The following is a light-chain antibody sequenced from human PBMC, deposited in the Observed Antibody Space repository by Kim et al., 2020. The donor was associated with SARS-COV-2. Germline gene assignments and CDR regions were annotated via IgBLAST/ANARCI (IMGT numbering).Light chain of an antibody. CDR2: KAS. CDR3: QQHDSYPWT. Sequence: AYVGDKVTISCRASQPISSSLAWYQQRAGKAPRLLIYKASSVETGVPSRFSGSGSGTEFTLTITSLQPDDFAAYYCQQHDSYPWTFGQGTKVDIK. V-gene: IGKV1-5*03. CDR1: QPISSS. J-gene: IGKJ1*01.